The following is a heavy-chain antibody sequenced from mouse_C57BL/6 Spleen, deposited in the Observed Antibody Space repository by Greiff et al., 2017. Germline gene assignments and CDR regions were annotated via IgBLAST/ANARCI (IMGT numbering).Heavy chain of an antibody. CDR3: VRLGWDYAMDY. V-gene: IGHV10-1*01. D-gene: IGHD2-3*01. Sequence: EVQVVESGGGLVQPKGSLKLSCAASGFSFNTYAMNWVRQAPGKGLEWVARIRSKSNNYATYYADSVKDRFTISRDDSESMLYLQMNNLKTEDTAMYYCVRLGWDYAMDYWGQGTSVTVSS. J-gene: IGHJ4*01. CDR1: GFSFNTYA. CDR2: IRSKSNNYAT.